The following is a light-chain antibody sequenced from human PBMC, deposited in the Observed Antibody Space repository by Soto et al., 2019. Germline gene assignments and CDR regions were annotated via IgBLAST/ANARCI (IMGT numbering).Light chain of an antibody. V-gene: IGKV1-27*01. J-gene: IGKJ3*01. Sequence: DIQLTQSPSSLSASVGDRVNLICRASQGIRNYLSWYQQKPGTAPKLLVYAASTLQSGVPSRFSGSGSGTDFTLTINSLQPEDVATYFCQKYNFAPFTFGPGTKVEI. CDR3: QKYNFAPFT. CDR2: AAS. CDR1: QGIRNY.